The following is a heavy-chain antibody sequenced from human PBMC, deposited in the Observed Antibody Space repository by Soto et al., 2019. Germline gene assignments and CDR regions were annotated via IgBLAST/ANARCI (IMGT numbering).Heavy chain of an antibody. Sequence: SATLYLTCTVSGGSISSGGYYWSWIRQHPGKGLEWIGYIYYSGSTYYNPSLKSRVTISVDTSKNQFSLKLSSVTAADTAVYYCARERGDYGYIDYWGQGTLVTSPQ. CDR2: IYYSGST. V-gene: IGHV4-31*03. J-gene: IGHJ4*02. D-gene: IGHD3-10*01. CDR3: ARERGDYGYIDY. CDR1: GGSISSGGYY.